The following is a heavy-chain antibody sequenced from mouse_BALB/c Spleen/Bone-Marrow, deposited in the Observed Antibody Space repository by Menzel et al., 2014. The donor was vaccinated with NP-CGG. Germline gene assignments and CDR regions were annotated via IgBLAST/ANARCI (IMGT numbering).Heavy chain of an antibody. J-gene: IGHJ2*01. V-gene: IGHV1-67*01. CDR1: GYTFTAYA. Sequence: VQLQQSGPELVRPGASVKLSCKASGYTFTAYAMHWVKQSHAKSLEWIGLIRPSSGNTQYNQNFKGKATMTVDKSSITAYMELARLTSEDSAIYYCARNFYCSSYYDYWVQGTTLTVS. D-gene: IGHD1-1*01. CDR3: ARNFYCSSYYDY. CDR2: IRPSSGNT.